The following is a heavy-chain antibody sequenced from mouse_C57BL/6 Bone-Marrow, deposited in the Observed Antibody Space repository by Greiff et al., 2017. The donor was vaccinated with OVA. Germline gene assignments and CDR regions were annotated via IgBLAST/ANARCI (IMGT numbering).Heavy chain of an antibody. CDR3: ARGGTVEGYFDY. CDR1: GFTFSDYG. V-gene: IGHV5-17*01. D-gene: IGHD1-1*01. J-gene: IGHJ2*01. Sequence: DVKLQESGGGLVKPGGSLKLSCAASGFTFSDYGMHWVRQAPEKGLEWVAYISSGSSTIYYADTVKGRFTISRDNAKNTLFLQMTSLRSEDTAMYYCARGGTVEGYFDYWGQGTTLTVSS. CDR2: ISSGSSTI.